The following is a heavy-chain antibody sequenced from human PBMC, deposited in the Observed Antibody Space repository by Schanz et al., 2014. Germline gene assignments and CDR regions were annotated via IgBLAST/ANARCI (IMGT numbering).Heavy chain of an antibody. Sequence: QVQLVQSGAEVKKPGASVKVSCKASGYTFTGYHMHWVRQAPGQGLEWMGRINPNSGAANYAQKFQGRVTLTRDTSRSTAYMELSSLISEDTAVYYCAFDRDDAYDIWGQGTTVTVSS. CDR2: INPNSGAA. D-gene: IGHD3-9*01. V-gene: IGHV1-2*06. J-gene: IGHJ3*02. CDR1: GYTFTGYH. CDR3: AFDRDDAYDI.